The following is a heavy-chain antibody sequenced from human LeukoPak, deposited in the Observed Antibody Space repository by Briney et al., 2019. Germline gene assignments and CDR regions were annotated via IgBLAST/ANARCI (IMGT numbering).Heavy chain of an antibody. D-gene: IGHD1-26*01. Sequence: GGSLRLSCAASGFTFSSYAMHWVRQAPGKGLEWVAVISYDGSNKYYADSVKGRFTISKDNSKNTLYLQMNSLRAEDTAVYYCARARGLVGATDYWGQGTLVTVSS. CDR2: ISYDGSNK. CDR1: GFTFSSYA. J-gene: IGHJ4*02. CDR3: ARARGLVGATDY. V-gene: IGHV3-30*04.